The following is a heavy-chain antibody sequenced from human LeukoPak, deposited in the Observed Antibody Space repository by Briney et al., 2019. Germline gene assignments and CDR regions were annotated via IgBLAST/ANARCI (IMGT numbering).Heavy chain of an antibody. Sequence: KPGASVKVSCKASGYTFTGYYMHWVRQAPGQGLEWMGWISPNSGGTNYAQKFQGRVTMTRDTSISTAYMELSRLRSDDTAVYYCARGGPLPYCSGGSCYSNHLHYFDYWGQGTLVTVSS. CDR2: ISPNSGGT. CDR1: GYTFTGYY. V-gene: IGHV1-2*02. J-gene: IGHJ4*02. CDR3: ARGGPLPYCSGGSCYSNHLHYFDY. D-gene: IGHD2-15*01.